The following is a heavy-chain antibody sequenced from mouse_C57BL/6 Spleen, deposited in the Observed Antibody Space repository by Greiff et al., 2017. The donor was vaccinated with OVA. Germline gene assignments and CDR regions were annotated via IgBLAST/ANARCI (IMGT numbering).Heavy chain of an antibody. CDR3: ARTTVEKGYYFDY. D-gene: IGHD1-1*01. CDR1: GYTFTSYD. Sequence: VQLVESGPELVKPGASVKLSCKASGYTFTSYDINWVKQRPGQGLEWIGWIYPRDGSTKYNEKFKGKATLTVDTSSSTAYMELHSLTSEDSAVYFCARTTVEKGYYFDYWGQGTTLTVSS. V-gene: IGHV1-85*01. CDR2: IYPRDGST. J-gene: IGHJ2*01.